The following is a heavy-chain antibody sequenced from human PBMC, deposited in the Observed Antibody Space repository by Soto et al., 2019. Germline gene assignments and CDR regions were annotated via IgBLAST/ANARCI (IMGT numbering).Heavy chain of an antibody. Sequence: QVQLQESGPGLVKPSETLSLTCAVSGDSISSYYCMWIRQPPGKGLESIGYLYYGRSVIYNPSLKSRVTLSVDSSTNQCSLTLSSMTAADTAVYYCALRSMAVVPEYWGQGTLVTVSS. CDR3: ALRSMAVVPEY. CDR2: LYYGRSV. V-gene: IGHV4-59*01. D-gene: IGHD3-22*01. CDR1: GDSISSYY. J-gene: IGHJ4*02.